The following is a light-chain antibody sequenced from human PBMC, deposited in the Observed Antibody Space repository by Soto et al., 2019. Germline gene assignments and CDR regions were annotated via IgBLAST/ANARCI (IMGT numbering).Light chain of an antibody. CDR1: NIGSKS. J-gene: IGLJ1*01. CDR3: QVWDSSSDQNV. CDR2: DDS. V-gene: IGLV3-21*02. Sequence: SYELTQPPSVSVAPGQTARITCGGNNIGSKSVHWYQQKLGQAPVLVVYDDSDRPSGIPERFSGSNSGNTATLTISRVEAGDEADYYCQVWDSSSDQNVFGTGTKLTVL.